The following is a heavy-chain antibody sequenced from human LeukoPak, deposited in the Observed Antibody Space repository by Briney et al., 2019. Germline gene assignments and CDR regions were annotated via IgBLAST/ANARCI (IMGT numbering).Heavy chain of an antibody. D-gene: IGHD2-8*01. CDR2: IYYSGST. Sequence: RASETLSLTCAVSGYSISSGYYWGWIRQPPGKGLEWIGSIYYSGSTYYNPSLKSRVTISVDTSKNQFSLKLSSVTAADTAVYYCARLSALMVYAFDYWGQGTLVTVSS. CDR3: ARLSALMVYAFDY. V-gene: IGHV4-38-2*01. J-gene: IGHJ4*02. CDR1: GYSISSGYY.